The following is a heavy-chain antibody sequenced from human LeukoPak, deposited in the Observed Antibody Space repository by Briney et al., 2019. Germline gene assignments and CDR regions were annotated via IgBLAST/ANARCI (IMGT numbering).Heavy chain of an antibody. J-gene: IGHJ6*02. V-gene: IGHV3-23*01. CDR3: AKVQYVYYGSGSYDMDV. CDR1: GFTFSKYA. Sequence: GGSLRLSCAASGFTFSKYAMSWVRQAPGKGLEWVSTVNDRGTGTYYADSVKGRFTISRDNSKNTLYLQMNSLSAEDTAVYYCAKVQYVYYGSGSYDMDVWGQGTPVTVSS. CDR2: VNDRGTGT. D-gene: IGHD3-10*01.